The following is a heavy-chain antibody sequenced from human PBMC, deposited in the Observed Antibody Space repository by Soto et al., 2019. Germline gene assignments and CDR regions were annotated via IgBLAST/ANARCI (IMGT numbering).Heavy chain of an antibody. V-gene: IGHV1-69*01. Sequence: QEQLVQSGAEVKNPGSSVKVSCKASGGLFSSYAISWVRQAPGQGLGWMGGIIPVFGTPYYAQKFQGRVTITADESTNTDYMDLTSLKSEDRAIYYSAMVSSGYVWFNDFRGQGTLVSVSS. CDR2: IIPVFGTP. CDR3: AMVSSGYVWFNDF. D-gene: IGHD3-22*01. J-gene: IGHJ4*02. CDR1: GGLFSSYA.